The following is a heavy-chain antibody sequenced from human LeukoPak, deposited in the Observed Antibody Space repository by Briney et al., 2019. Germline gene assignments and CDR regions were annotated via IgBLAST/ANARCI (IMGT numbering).Heavy chain of an antibody. D-gene: IGHD3-10*01. CDR2: IFHNGNT. CDR1: GYSISSGYY. V-gene: IGHV4-38-2*02. CDR3: ARAYYYGSGSYGLDY. Sequence: SETLSLTCTVSGYSISSGYYWGWIRQPPGKGLEWIGSIFHNGNTYYNPSLKSRVTISLDTSKNQFSVRLTSVTAADTAVYYCARAYYYGSGSYGLDYWGQGTLVTVSS. J-gene: IGHJ4*02.